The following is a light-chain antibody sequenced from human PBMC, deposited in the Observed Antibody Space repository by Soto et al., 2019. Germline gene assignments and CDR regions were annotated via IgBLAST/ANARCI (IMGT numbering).Light chain of an antibody. CDR2: GAS. J-gene: IGKJ1*01. CDR1: QSVSSN. Sequence: EIVMTQSPATLSVSPGERATLSCRASQSVSSNLAWYQQKPGQAPRLLIYGASTMATGIPARFSGSGSGTEFTLTISSLQSEDFAVYYCQQYNNWPPCTFGQGTKVEIK. V-gene: IGKV3-15*01. CDR3: QQYNNWPPCT.